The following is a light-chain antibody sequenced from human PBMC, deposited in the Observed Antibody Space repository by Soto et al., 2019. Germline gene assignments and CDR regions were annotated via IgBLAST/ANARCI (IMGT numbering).Light chain of an antibody. J-gene: IGKJ4*01. V-gene: IGKV1-5*03. CDR2: KAS. CDR3: QQYNSYSLT. CDR1: QSISSW. Sequence: DIQMTHSPSTLSASVGDIVTITCRASQSISSWLAWYHHKPGKAPKLLIYKASSLESGVPSRFSGSGSGTEFTLTISSLQPDDFATYYCQQYNSYSLTFGGGTKVDIK.